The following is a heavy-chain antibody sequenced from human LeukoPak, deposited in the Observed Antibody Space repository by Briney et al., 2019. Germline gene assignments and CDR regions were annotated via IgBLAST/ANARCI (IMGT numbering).Heavy chain of an antibody. J-gene: IGHJ4*02. D-gene: IGHD1-14*01. CDR2: ISAYNGNT. V-gene: IGHV1-18*01. CDR1: GYTFTSYG. CDR3: ARHNSNRLHQPFDY. Sequence: GASVKVSCKASGYTFTSYGISWVRQAPGQGLEWMGWISAYNGNTNYAQKLQGRVTMTTDTSTSTAYMELRSLRSDDTAMYYCARHNSNRLHQPFDYWGQGTLVTVSS.